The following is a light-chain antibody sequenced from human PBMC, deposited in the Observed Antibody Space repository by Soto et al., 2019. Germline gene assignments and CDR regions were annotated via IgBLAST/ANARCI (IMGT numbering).Light chain of an antibody. CDR2: DAS. CDR3: QQRDTWPWT. J-gene: IGKJ1*01. Sequence: EVVLTQSPTTLSLSPGERATLSCRASQSVRSNLAWYQHKPGQPPRLLIYDASNRATGIPGRFSGSGSGTDFTLNISNLEPEDFAVYYCQQRDTWPWTFGQGAKVEIK. CDR1: QSVRSN. V-gene: IGKV3-11*01.